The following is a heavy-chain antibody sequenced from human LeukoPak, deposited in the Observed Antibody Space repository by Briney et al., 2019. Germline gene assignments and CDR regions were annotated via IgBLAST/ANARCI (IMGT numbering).Heavy chain of an antibody. CDR3: ARGIDY. CDR1: GFTFSSYG. CDR2: ISYDGSNK. J-gene: IGHJ4*02. V-gene: IGHV3-30*03. Sequence: GGSLRLSCAASGFTFSSYGMHWVRQAPGKGLEWVAVISYDGSNKYYADSVKGRFTISRDNAKNSLYLQMNSLRAEDTAVYYCARGIDYWGQGTLVTVSS.